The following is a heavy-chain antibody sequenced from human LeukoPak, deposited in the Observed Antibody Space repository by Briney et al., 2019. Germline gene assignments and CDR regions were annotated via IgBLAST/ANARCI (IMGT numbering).Heavy chain of an antibody. J-gene: IGHJ3*02. CDR3: ARGVPAMVDAFDI. CDR2: IYHSGST. V-gene: IGHV4-30-2*01. D-gene: IGHD5-18*01. CDR1: GGSISSGGYS. Sequence: SQTLSLTCAVSGGSISSGGYSWSWIRQPPGKGLEWIGYIYHSGSTYYSPSLKSRVTISVDRSKNQFSLKLSSVTAADTAVYYCARGVPAMVDAFDIWGQGTMVTVSS.